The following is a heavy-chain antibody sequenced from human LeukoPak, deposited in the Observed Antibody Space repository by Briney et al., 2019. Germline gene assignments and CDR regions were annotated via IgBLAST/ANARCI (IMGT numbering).Heavy chain of an antibody. CDR3: MRGAGWLIDY. CDR2: FHNSGTS. J-gene: IGHJ4*02. D-gene: IGHD3-16*01. V-gene: IGHV4-59*01. CDR1: DDSISDYY. Sequence: SETESLSCTVSDDSISDYYRGWIRQPPGKGLEWIGYFHNSGTSTYNPSLKSRVTISADTSENQFSLKLNSLTTADTAVYYCMRGAGWLIDYWGQGILVTVSS.